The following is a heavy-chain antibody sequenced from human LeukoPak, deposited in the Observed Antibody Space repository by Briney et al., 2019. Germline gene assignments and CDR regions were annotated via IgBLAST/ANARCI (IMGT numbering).Heavy chain of an antibody. CDR1: GGSFSGYY. Sequence: PSETLSLTCAVYGGSFSGYYWSWIRQPPGKGLEWIGEINHSGSTNYNPSLKSRVTISVDTSKNQFSLKLSSVTAADTAVYYCARGANRNYFDYRGQGTLVTVSS. CDR2: INHSGST. V-gene: IGHV4-34*01. CDR3: ARGANRNYFDY. J-gene: IGHJ4*02. D-gene: IGHD2-8*01.